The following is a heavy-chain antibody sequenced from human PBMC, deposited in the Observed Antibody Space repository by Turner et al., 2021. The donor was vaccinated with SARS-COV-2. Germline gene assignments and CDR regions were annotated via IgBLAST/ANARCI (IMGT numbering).Heavy chain of an antibody. V-gene: IGHV1-2*02. CDR3: ARGGLYYYDSSAYYGDAFDI. J-gene: IGHJ3*02. Sequence: QVQLVQSGAAGEKPGASVEVSCQASGYPFTGYYMHWVRPAPGPGLEWMGWINPNSGGTNYAKKFQGRVTMNRETSISTAYMELSRLRSDDTAVYYCARGGLYYYDSSAYYGDAFDIWGQGTMVTVSS. CDR2: INPNSGGT. CDR1: GYPFTGYY. D-gene: IGHD3-22*01.